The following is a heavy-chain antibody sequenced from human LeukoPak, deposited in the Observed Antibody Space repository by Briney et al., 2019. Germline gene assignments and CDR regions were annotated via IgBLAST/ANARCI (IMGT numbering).Heavy chain of an antibody. CDR3: ARRVVIAVDAFDI. V-gene: IGHV4-38-2*01. CDR1: GYSISSGYY. CDR2: IYHSGST. J-gene: IGHJ3*02. D-gene: IGHD2-21*01. Sequence: PSETLSLTCAVSGYSISSGYYWGWIRQPPGKGLEWIGSIYHSGSTYYNPSLKSRVTISVDTSKNQFSLKLSSVTAADTAVYYCARRVVIAVDAFDIWGQGTMVTVSS.